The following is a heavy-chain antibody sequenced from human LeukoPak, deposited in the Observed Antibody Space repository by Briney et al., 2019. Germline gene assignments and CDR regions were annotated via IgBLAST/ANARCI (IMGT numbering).Heavy chain of an antibody. J-gene: IGHJ3*02. D-gene: IGHD3-3*01. V-gene: IGHV4-39*01. CDR1: GDSISSSSYF. CDR3: ATLPTYTIFGVIITPFRAVDI. CDR2: VYYSGST. Sequence: PSETLSLTCSVSGDSISSSSYFWGWIRQPPGKGLEWIGSVYYSGSTYYNPSLKSRASISLDTSKNQFSLNLSSVTAADTAVYYCATLPTYTIFGVIITPFRAVDIWGQGTMVTVSS.